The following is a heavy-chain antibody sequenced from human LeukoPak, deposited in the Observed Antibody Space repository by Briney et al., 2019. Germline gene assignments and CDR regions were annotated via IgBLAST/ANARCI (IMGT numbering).Heavy chain of an antibody. CDR1: GGSFSGYY. Sequence: SETLSLTCAVYGGSFSGYYWSWIRQPPGKGLEWIGEINHSGSTNYNPSLKSRVTISVDTSKNQFSLKLSSVTAADTAVYYCARGKYDFWLGYYFDYWGQGTLVTVSS. V-gene: IGHV4-34*01. CDR3: ARGKYDFWLGYYFDY. CDR2: INHSGST. D-gene: IGHD3-3*01. J-gene: IGHJ4*02.